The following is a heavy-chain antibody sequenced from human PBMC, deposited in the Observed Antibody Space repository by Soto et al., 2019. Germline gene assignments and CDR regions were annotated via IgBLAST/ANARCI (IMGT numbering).Heavy chain of an antibody. Sequence: SETLSLTCAVYAGSFSDYYWSWIRQPPGKGLEWIGEINHSGSTNYNPSLKSRVTISVDTSKNQFSLKLTSVTAADTAVYYCARHGMDYYDSSGYYYSPSYFDYWGQGTLVTVSS. V-gene: IGHV4-34*01. CDR2: INHSGST. J-gene: IGHJ4*02. D-gene: IGHD3-22*01. CDR3: ARHGMDYYDSSGYYYSPSYFDY. CDR1: AGSFSDYY.